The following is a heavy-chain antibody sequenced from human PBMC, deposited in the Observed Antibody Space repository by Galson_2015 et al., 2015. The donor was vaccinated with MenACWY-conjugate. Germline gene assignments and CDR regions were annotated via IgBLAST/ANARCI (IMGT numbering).Heavy chain of an antibody. D-gene: IGHD2-8*02. CDR2: ISGYNGKT. Sequence: QSGAEVKEPGASVTVSCKASGYTFTTYGISWMRQAPGQGLEWMGWISGYNGKTDYAQKFQGRVTVTTDTSTRTAYMELRSLRSDDTALYYCARTTLDCSGSVCYKYWGQGTQVTVSS. V-gene: IGHV1-18*01. CDR3: ARTTLDCSGSVCYKY. J-gene: IGHJ4*02. CDR1: GYTFTTYG.